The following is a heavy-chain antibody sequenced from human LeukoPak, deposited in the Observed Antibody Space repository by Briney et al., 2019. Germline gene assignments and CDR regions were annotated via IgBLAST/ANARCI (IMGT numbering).Heavy chain of an antibody. V-gene: IGHV4-39*01. CDR3: ASEPSSTSPGY. CDR1: GGSISSSSYY. J-gene: IGHJ4*02. Sequence: SETLSLTCTVSGGSISSSSYYWGWIRQPPGKGLDWIGSLFYSGSTYYNPSLKSRVTISVDTSKNQFSLKLSSVTAADTAVYYCASEPSSTSPGYWGQGTLVTVSS. CDR2: LFYSGST. D-gene: IGHD2-2*01.